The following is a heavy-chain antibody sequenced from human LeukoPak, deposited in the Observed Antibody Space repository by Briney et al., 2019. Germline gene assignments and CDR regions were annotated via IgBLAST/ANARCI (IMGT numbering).Heavy chain of an antibody. D-gene: IGHD1-26*01. CDR1: GGSISSYY. CDR2: IYYSGST. CDR3: ARLTVGATYYYYYYMDV. J-gene: IGHJ6*03. Sequence: SETLSLTCTVSGGSISSYYWSWIRQPPGKGLGWIGYIYYSGSTNYNPSLKSRVTISVDTSKNQFSLKLSSVTAADTAVYYCARLTVGATYYYYYYMDVWGKGTTVTVSS. V-gene: IGHV4-59*08.